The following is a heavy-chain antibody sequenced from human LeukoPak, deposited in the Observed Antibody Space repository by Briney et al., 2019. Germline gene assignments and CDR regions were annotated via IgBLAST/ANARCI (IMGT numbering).Heavy chain of an antibody. CDR1: GFTFSSYA. Sequence: SGVSLRLSCAASGFTFSSYAMTWVRQAPGKGLEWVSGVSGSGGSTYYADSVKGRFTISRDNSKNTLYLQMNSLRAEDTAVYYCAKDLETVVVAATGIWGQGTMVTVSS. D-gene: IGHD2-15*01. V-gene: IGHV3-23*01. CDR3: AKDLETVVVAATGI. J-gene: IGHJ3*02. CDR2: VSGSGGST.